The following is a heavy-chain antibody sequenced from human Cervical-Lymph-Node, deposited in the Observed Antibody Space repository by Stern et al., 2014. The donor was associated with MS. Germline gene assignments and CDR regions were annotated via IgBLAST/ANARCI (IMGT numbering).Heavy chain of an antibody. J-gene: IGHJ2*01. Sequence: VQLVESGGGLVQPGGSLRLSCAASGFTFSSYDMHWVRQAPGQGLEWVSAIGTAGDTYYPGSVKGRFTISRENAKNSLYLQMNSLRAGDTAVYYCARDGHWYFDLWGRGTLVTVSS. CDR3: ARDGHWYFDL. D-gene: IGHD3/OR15-3a*01. V-gene: IGHV3-13*01. CDR1: GFTFSSYD. CDR2: IGTAGDT.